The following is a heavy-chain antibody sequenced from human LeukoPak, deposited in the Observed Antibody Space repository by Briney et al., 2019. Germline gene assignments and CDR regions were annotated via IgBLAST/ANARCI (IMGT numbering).Heavy chain of an antibody. CDR1: GFTFSSYA. CDR3: ANGSAFDY. J-gene: IGHJ4*02. V-gene: IGHV3-30-3*01. CDR2: ISYDGSNK. Sequence: PGGSLRLSCAASGFTFSSYAMHWVRQAPGKGLEWVAVISYDGSNKYYADSVKGRFTISRDNSKNTLYLQMNSLRAEDTAVYYCANGSAFDYWGQGTLVTVSS.